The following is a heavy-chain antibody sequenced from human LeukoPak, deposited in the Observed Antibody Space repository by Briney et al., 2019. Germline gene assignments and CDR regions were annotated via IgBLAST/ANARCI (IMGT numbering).Heavy chain of an antibody. J-gene: IGHJ4*02. Sequence: SETLSLTCTVSGGSISSGNYYWSWIRKPAGKGLEWIGRINISGNTKYNPSLKSRVTISVDTSKNQFSLKLTSVTAADTALYYCARESDGDPRFFDYWGQGTLVTVSS. V-gene: IGHV4-61*02. D-gene: IGHD5-24*01. CDR3: ARESDGDPRFFDY. CDR2: INISGNT. CDR1: GGSISSGNYY.